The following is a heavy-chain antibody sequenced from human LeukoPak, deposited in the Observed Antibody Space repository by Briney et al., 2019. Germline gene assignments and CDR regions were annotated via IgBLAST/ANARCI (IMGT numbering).Heavy chain of an antibody. V-gene: IGHV3-30-3*01. Sequence: GGSLRLSCAAPGFTFSSYAMHWVRQAPGKGLEWVAVISYDGSNKYYADSVKGRFTISRDNSKNTLYLQMNSLRAEDTAVYYCARGTYSSPYGSGSYYPGYWGQGTLVTVSS. J-gene: IGHJ4*02. CDR2: ISYDGSNK. CDR3: ARGTYSSPYGSGSYYPGY. CDR1: GFTFSSYA. D-gene: IGHD3-10*01.